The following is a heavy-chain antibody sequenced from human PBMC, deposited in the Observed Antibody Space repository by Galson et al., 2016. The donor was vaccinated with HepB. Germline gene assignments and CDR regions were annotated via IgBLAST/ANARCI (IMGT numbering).Heavy chain of an antibody. D-gene: IGHD4-11*01. Sequence: SLRLSCAVSGLTVSGDYMSWVRQAPGKGLEWVSVLYRDGSTYYADSVEGRFTISRDNTKNTLNLQMNSLRAEDTAVYYCAKVATPNRNYENWFDSWGQGTLVTVSS. J-gene: IGHJ5*01. CDR3: AKVATPNRNYENWFDS. V-gene: IGHV3-53*01. CDR1: GLTVSGDY. CDR2: LYRDGST.